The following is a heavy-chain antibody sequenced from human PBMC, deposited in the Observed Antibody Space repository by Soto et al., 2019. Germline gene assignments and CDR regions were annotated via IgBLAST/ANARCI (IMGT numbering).Heavy chain of an antibody. J-gene: IGHJ3*02. CDR1: GGSISSGGYY. D-gene: IGHD5-12*01. CDR2: IYYSGST. CDR3: ARGLYSGYANAFDI. V-gene: IGHV4-31*03. Sequence: QVQLQESGPGLVKPSQTLSLTCTVSGGSISSGGYYWSWIRQHPGKGLEWIGYIYYSGSTYYNPSLKSRVTISVDTSKNQFSLKLSXVTAAXTAVYYCARGLYSGYANAFDIWGQGTMVTVSS.